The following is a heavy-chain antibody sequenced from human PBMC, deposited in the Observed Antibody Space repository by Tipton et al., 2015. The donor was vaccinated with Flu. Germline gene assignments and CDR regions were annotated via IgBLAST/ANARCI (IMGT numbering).Heavy chain of an antibody. CDR2: IKQDGSKE. CDR3: VKMPDFDY. J-gene: IGHJ4*02. CDR1: GFTFSGYW. V-gene: IGHV3-7*01. D-gene: IGHD1-14*01. Sequence: SLRLSCAASGFTFSGYWMSWARQAPGKGLEWVANIKQDGSKENYVDSVKGRFTISRDNAKNSLYLQMNSLRVEDTAVYYCVKMPDFDYWGQGTLVTVSS.